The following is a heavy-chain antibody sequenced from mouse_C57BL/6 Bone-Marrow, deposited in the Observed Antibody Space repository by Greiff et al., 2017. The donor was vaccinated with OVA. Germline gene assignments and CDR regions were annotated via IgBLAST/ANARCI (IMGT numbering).Heavy chain of an antibody. J-gene: IGHJ1*03. D-gene: IGHD3-2*01. Sequence: EVKLVESEGGLVQPGGSMKLSCTASGFTFSDYYMTWVRQVPEKGLEWVANIYPDGSSTYYLDTLKSRFTISRDNAKNILYMQMSSLKSEDTATYCWTGACYYRYFDVWGTGTTVTVSS. V-gene: IGHV5-16*01. CDR1: GFTFSDYY. CDR2: IYPDGSST. CDR3: TGACYYRYFDV.